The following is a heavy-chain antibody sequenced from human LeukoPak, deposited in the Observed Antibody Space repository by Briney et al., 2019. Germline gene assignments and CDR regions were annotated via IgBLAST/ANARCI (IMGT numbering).Heavy chain of an antibody. J-gene: IGHJ5*02. Sequence: SETLSLTCTVSGGSISSSSYYWGWIRQPPGKGLEWIGSIYYSGSTYYNPSLKSRVTISVDTSKNQFSLKLSSVTAADTAVYYCARGGRSGYSYGYGPNWFDPWGQGTLVTVSS. CDR1: GGSISSSSYY. D-gene: IGHD5-18*01. V-gene: IGHV4-39*07. CDR2: IYYSGST. CDR3: ARGGRSGYSYGYGPNWFDP.